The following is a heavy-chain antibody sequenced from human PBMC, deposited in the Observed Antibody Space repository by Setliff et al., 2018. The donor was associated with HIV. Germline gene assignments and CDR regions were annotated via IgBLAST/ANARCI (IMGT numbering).Heavy chain of an antibody. J-gene: IGHJ4*02. CDR1: GGSFSGYY. V-gene: IGHV4-34*12. D-gene: IGHD3-10*01. Sequence: SETLSLTCAVYGGSFSGYYWSWIRQPPGKGLEWIGEIIHSGSTNYNPSLKSRVTISVDTSKNQFSLKLSSVTAADTAVYYCARHRGSSSGGPGEIDYWGQGTLVTVSS. CDR3: ARHRGSSSGGPGEIDY. CDR2: IIHSGST.